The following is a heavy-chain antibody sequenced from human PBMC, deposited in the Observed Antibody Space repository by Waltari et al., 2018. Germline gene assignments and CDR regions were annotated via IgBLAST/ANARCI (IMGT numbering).Heavy chain of an antibody. CDR2: INPNSGGT. J-gene: IGHJ1*01. CDR3: AREDCGGDCYFPEYFQH. D-gene: IGHD2-21*01. CDR1: GYTFTGYY. V-gene: IGHV1-2*06. Sequence: QVQLVQSGAEVKKPGASVKVSCKASGYTFTGYYMHWVRQAPGQGLEWMGRINPNSGGTNYAQKFQGRVTMTRDTSISTAYMELSRLRSDDTAVYYCAREDCGGDCYFPEYFQHWGQGTLVTVSS.